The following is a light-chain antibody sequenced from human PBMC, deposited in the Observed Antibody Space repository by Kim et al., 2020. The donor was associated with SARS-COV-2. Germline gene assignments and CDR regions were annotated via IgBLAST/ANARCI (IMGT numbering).Light chain of an antibody. CDR1: KLGDKY. J-gene: IGLJ2*01. V-gene: IGLV3-1*01. CDR3: QAWDSNHVV. CDR2: QDS. Sequence: SVSPGQTASITCSGDKLGDKYACWYQQKPGQSPVLVIYQDSKRPSGIPERFSGSNSGNTATLTISGTQAMDEADYYCQAWDSNHVVFGGGTQLTVL.